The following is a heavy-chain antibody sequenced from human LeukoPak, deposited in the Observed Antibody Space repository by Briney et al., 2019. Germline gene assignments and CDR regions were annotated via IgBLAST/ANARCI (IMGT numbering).Heavy chain of an antibody. D-gene: IGHD1-26*01. V-gene: IGHV1-69*06. CDR2: IIPIFGTA. CDR3: ARVSGSYLGYAFDI. J-gene: IGHJ3*02. CDR1: GGTFSSYA. Sequence: ASVKVSCKASGGTFSSYAISWVRQAPGQGLEWMGGIIPIFGTANYAQKFQGRVTITADKSTSTAYMELSSLRSEDTAVYYCARVSGSYLGYAFDIWGQGTMVTVSS.